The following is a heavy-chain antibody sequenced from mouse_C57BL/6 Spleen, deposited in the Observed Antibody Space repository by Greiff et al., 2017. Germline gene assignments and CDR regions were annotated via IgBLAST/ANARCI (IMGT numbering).Heavy chain of an antibody. CDR1: GYSITSGYY. D-gene: IGHD1-1*01. V-gene: IGHV3-6*01. J-gene: IGHJ3*01. CDR2: ISYDGSN. CDR3: ASLNYYGSSGTWFAY. Sequence: EVQLQESGPGLVKPSQSLSLTCSVTGYSITSGYYWNWIRQFPGNKLEWMGYISYDGSNNYNPSLQNRISITRDTSKNQFFLKLNSVTTEDTATYYCASLNYYGSSGTWFAYWGQGTLVTVSA.